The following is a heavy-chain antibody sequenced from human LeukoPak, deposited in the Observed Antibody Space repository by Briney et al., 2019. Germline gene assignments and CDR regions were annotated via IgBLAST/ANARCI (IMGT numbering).Heavy chain of an antibody. D-gene: IGHD3-10*01. CDR3: ARVAGSYYYYMDV. J-gene: IGHJ6*03. Sequence: PGGSLRLSCATSGFTFSSYAMSWVRQAPGKGLEWVSTISPGGGVTFYSDSVKGRFTISRDNAKNSLYLQMNSLRAEDTAVYYCARVAGSYYYYMDVWGKGTTVTISS. CDR2: ISPGGGVT. CDR1: GFTFSSYA. V-gene: IGHV3-48*03.